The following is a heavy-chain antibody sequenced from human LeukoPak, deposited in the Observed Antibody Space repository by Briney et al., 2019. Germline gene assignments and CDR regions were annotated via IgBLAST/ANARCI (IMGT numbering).Heavy chain of an antibody. J-gene: IGHJ4*02. Sequence: PGKGLECIGYIYYSGNTNYNPSLKSRVTISVDTSKNQFSLRLSSVTAADTAVYYCARHWDDWGQGTLVTVSS. CDR2: IYYSGNT. V-gene: IGHV4-59*08. CDR3: ARHWDD.